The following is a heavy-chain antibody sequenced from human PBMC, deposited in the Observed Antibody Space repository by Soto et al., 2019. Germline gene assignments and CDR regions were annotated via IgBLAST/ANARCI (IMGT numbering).Heavy chain of an antibody. CDR1: GVTFNNYA. D-gene: IGHD3-22*01. J-gene: IGHJ3*02. CDR3: ATSSSGYLLDAFDI. V-gene: IGHV3-23*01. CDR2: ISGGGGST. Sequence: PXGSLRLSCAAAGVTFNNYAMSWVRQAPGKGLEWVSAISGGGGSTYYADSVKGLFTISRDNSKNTLSLQMDSLRAEDTAVYYCATSSSGYLLDAFDIWGQGTMVTVSS.